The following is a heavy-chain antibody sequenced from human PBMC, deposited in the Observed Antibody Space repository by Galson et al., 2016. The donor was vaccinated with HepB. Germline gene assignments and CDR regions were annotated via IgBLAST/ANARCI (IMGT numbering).Heavy chain of an antibody. J-gene: IGHJ6*02. D-gene: IGHD4-17*01. Sequence: SLRLSCAASGFSFGTYAIHWVRQAPGKGLEWLAVISYDGTKRHNAESVKGRFTVSRDNSKNVLFLEMNSLRPDDTSVYYCARDQGATVTKYFFFFLDVWGPGTSVTVS. CDR3: ARDQGATVTKYFFFFLDV. CDR2: ISYDGTKR. CDR1: GFSFGTYA. V-gene: IGHV3-30*04.